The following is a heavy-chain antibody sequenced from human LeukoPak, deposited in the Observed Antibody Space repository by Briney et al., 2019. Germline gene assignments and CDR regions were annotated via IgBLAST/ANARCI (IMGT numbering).Heavy chain of an antibody. V-gene: IGHV4-61*02. D-gene: IGHD3-3*01. CDR2: IYTSGST. CDR3: ARITYYDFWSGYYTFDY. CDR1: GGSISSGSYY. J-gene: IGHJ4*02. Sequence: SETLSLTCTVSGGSISSGSYYWSWIRQPAGKGLEWIGRIYTSGSTNYNPSPKSRVTISVDTSKNQFSLKLSSVTAADTAVYYCARITYYDFWSGYYTFDYWGQGTLGPSPQ.